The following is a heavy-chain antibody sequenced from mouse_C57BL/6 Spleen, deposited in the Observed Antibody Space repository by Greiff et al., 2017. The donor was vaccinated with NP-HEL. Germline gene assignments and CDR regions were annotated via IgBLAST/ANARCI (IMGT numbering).Heavy chain of an antibody. Sequence: EVKLMESGGGLVQPGGSMKLSCVASGFTFSNYWMNWVRQSPEKGLEWVAQIRLKSDNYATHYAESVKGRFTISRDDSKSSVYLQMNNLRAEDTGIYYCIYGNYVGIFDVWGTGTTVTVSS. CDR1: GFTFSNYW. D-gene: IGHD2-1*01. CDR3: IYGNYVGIFDV. V-gene: IGHV6-3*01. CDR2: IRLKSDNYAT. J-gene: IGHJ1*03.